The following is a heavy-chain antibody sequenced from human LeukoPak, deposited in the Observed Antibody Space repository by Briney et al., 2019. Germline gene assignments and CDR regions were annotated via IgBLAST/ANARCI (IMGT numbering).Heavy chain of an antibody. Sequence: ASVKVSCKTSGYTFTTYGIAWVRQAPGQGREWMRWIRAANGKTHFAQNRPGRVTVTTYTSTTTAFMGVRSLRSDDTGVYFCARTYFYDSCFNALDIWGQGTMVTVSS. D-gene: IGHD3-22*01. V-gene: IGHV1-18*01. J-gene: IGHJ3*02. CDR3: ARTYFYDSCFNALDI. CDR1: GYTFTTYG. CDR2: IRAANGKT.